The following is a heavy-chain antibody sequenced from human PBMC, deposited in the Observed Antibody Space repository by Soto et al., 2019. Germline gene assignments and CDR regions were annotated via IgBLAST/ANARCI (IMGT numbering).Heavy chain of an antibody. J-gene: IGHJ4*02. D-gene: IGHD3-10*01. CDR3: ASGGN. V-gene: IGHV4-34*01. Sequence: QVQLQQWGAGLLKPSETLSLTCAVFGGSLSGYYWSWIRQPPGKGLEWIGEMTHTGSTNYSPSLKTRLTISSGTSKHHFSLRLSSVTAADAAVYYCASGGNWGQGPLVTVSS. CDR2: MTHTGST. CDR1: GGSLSGYY.